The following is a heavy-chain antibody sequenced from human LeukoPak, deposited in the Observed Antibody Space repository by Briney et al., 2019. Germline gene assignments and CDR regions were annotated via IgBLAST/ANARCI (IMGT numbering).Heavy chain of an antibody. CDR1: GFTFSSYG. CDR2: IRYDGSNK. J-gene: IGHJ4*02. Sequence: GGSLRLSCAASGFTFSSYGMHWVRQAPGKGLEWVAFIRYDGSNKYYADSVKGRLTISRDNSKNTLYPQMNSLRAEDTAVYYCAKAGLITMIVLYYFDYWGQGTLVTVSS. CDR3: AKAGLITMIVLYYFDY. D-gene: IGHD3-22*01. V-gene: IGHV3-30*02.